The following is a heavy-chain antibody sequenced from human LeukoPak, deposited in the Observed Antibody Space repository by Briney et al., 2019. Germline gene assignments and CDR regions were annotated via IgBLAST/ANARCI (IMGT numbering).Heavy chain of an antibody. CDR3: AKEANYSSLDY. J-gene: IGHJ4*02. CDR2: IIPILGIA. CDR1: GYTFTSYG. V-gene: IGHV1-69*04. D-gene: IGHD4-11*01. Sequence: SVTVSCKASGYTFTSYGISWVRQAPGQGLEWMGRIIPILGIANYAQKFQGRVTITADKSTSTAYMELSSLRSEDTAVYYCAKEANYSSLDYWGQGTLVTVSS.